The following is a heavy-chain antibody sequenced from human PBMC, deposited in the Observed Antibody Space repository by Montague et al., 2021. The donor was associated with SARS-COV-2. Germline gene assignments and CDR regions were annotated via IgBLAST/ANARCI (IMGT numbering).Heavy chain of an antibody. CDR2: ISSSGSTI. J-gene: IGHJ4*02. CDR3: ARGGVIAARPEDPEFDY. CDR1: GFPFSDYY. V-gene: IGHV3-11*01. D-gene: IGHD6-6*01. Sequence: SLRLSFSAPGFPFSDYYMDWIRQAPGKGLEWVSYISSSGSTIYYADSVKGRFTISRDNAKNSLYLQMNSLGADDTAVYYCARGGVIAARPEDPEFDYWGQGTLVTVSS.